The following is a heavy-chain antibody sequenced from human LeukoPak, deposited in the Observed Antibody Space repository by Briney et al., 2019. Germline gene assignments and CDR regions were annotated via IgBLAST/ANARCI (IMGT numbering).Heavy chain of an antibody. CDR3: ARTPSYCSGGSCYSPRGDYYYYMDV. J-gene: IGHJ6*03. V-gene: IGHV4-59*01. CDR1: GGSISSYY. Sequence: SETLSPTCTVLGGSISSYYWGWFRQPPGKGLEWIGYIYYSGSTNYNPALKSRVTISVDTSKIQFSLKLSSVTAADTAVYYCARTPSYCSGGSCYSPRGDYYYYMDVWGKGTTVTVSS. CDR2: IYYSGST. D-gene: IGHD2-15*01.